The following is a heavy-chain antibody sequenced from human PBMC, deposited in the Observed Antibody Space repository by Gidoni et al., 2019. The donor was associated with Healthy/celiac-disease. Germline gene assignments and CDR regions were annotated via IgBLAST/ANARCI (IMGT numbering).Heavy chain of an antibody. V-gene: IGHV3-11*01. CDR3: ARDPPSGVWWPRVVYFDY. CDR2: ISSSGSTI. CDR1: GFTFSDYY. Sequence: QVQLVESGGGLVKPGGSLRLSCAASGFTFSDYYMSWIRQAPGKGLAWVSYISSSGSTIYYADSVKGRFTISRDNAKNSLYLQMNSLRAEDTAVYYCARDPPSGVWWPRVVYFDYWGQGTLVTVSS. D-gene: IGHD2-21*01. J-gene: IGHJ4*02.